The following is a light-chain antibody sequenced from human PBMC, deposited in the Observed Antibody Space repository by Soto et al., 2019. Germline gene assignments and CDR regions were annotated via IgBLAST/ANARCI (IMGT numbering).Light chain of an antibody. CDR3: QQSYTTPRT. CDR2: AAS. J-gene: IGKJ1*01. CDR1: QTINNY. V-gene: IGKV1-39*01. Sequence: DIQMTQSPSSLSASVGDRVTITCRTSQTINNYLNWYQQKPGKAPSLLIYAASTLQSGVPSRCTGSGSRTDFTLTISSLQPEDFATYYCQQSYTTPRTFGQGTKVEIK.